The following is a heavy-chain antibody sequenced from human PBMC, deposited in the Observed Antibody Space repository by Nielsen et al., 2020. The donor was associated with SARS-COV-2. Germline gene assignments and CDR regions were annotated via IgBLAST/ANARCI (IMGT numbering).Heavy chain of an antibody. V-gene: IGHV3-21*01. D-gene: IGHD6-25*01. Sequence: GESLKISCATSGFRFTSYSMNWVRQAPGKGLEWVSSITMSGRDMYYADSVRGRFTVSRDNAENSLYLQMNSLRDEDTAVYYCARDQDGGAATSNWYFDLWGRGTLVIVSS. J-gene: IGHJ2*01. CDR2: ITMSGRDM. CDR3: ARDQDGGAATSNWYFDL. CDR1: GFRFTSYS.